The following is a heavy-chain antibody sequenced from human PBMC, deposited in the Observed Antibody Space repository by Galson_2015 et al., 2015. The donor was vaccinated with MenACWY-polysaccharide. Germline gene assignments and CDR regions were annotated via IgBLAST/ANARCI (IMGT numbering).Heavy chain of an antibody. CDR3: ARGHYGMDV. V-gene: IGHV3-7*01. CDR1: GFTFKNYW. Sequence: SLRLSCAVSGFTFKNYWMSWVRQAPGKGLERVANIKKDGSEKYCVDSVKGRFTISRDNGRSSLYLQMNGLRAEDTAVYYCARGHYGMDVWGQGTTVIVS. J-gene: IGHJ6*02. CDR2: IKKDGSEK.